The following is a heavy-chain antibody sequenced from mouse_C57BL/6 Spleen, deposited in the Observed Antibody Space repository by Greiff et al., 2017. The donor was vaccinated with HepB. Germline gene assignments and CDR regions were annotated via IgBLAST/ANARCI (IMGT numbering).Heavy chain of an antibody. CDR2: IWTGGGT. D-gene: IGHD1-1*01. Sequence: VQLQQSGPGLVAPSQSLSITCTVSGFSLTSYAISWVRQPPGKGLEWLGVIWTGGGTNYNSALKSRLSISKDNSKSQVFLKMNSLQTDDTARYYGASHYYGSSYWYFDVWGTGTTVTVSS. CDR1: GFSLTSYA. J-gene: IGHJ1*03. V-gene: IGHV2-9-1*01. CDR3: ASHYYGSSYWYFDV.